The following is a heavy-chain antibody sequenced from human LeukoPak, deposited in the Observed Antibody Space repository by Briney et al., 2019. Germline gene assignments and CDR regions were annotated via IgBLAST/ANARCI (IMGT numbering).Heavy chain of an antibody. J-gene: IGHJ3*02. CDR3: ASSYFDNSLHAYDI. D-gene: IGHD3-22*01. CDR1: GFTFSTYS. Sequence: GGSLRLSCAASGFTFSTYSMNWVRQAPGKGLEWVSSISSSSSYIYYADSVKGRFTISRDNAKNSLYLQMNSLRAEDTAVYFCASSYFDNSLHAYDIWGQGTMVTVSS. CDR2: ISSSSSYI. V-gene: IGHV3-21*01.